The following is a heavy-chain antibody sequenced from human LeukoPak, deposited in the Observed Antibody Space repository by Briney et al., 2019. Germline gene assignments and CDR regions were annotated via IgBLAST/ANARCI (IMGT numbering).Heavy chain of an antibody. D-gene: IGHD6-13*01. CDR3: AGGVRIAAAGNWFDP. CDR2: INHSGST. Sequence: PSETLSLTCAVYGGSFSGYYWSWIRQPPGKGLEWIGEINHSGSTNYNPSLKSRVTISVDASKIQFSLKLSSVTAADTAVYYCAGGVRIAAAGNWFDPWGQGTLVTVCS. V-gene: IGHV4-34*01. CDR1: GGSFSGYY. J-gene: IGHJ5*02.